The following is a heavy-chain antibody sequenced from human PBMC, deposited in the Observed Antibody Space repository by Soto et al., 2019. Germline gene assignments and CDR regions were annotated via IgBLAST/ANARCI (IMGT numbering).Heavy chain of an antibody. CDR1: CGSFSSGGYY. J-gene: IGHJ3*01. D-gene: IGHD3-3*01. CDR3: ARENFGAVVHDAFDL. Sequence: QVQLQESGPGLGKPSQTLSLTCTFSCGSFSSGGYYWNWIRQHPGKGLEWIGYIYDTETAYYNPSLKSRPTISLDTSKNQFSLKLSSVTPADTAVYYCARENFGAVVHDAFDLWGQGTMVTIS. CDR2: IYDTETA. V-gene: IGHV4-31*03.